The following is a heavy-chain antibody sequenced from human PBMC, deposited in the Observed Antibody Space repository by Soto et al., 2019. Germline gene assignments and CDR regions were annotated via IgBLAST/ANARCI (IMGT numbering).Heavy chain of an antibody. CDR3: SRFVGYAGSQYYFDN. CDR2: ISNDGNNN. J-gene: IGHJ4*02. CDR1: GFTFRSYA. D-gene: IGHD5-12*01. V-gene: IGHV3-30-3*02. Sequence: QVQPVESGGGVVQPGRSLRLCCVVSGFTFRSYAMHWVRQAPGKGLEWVAVISNDGNNNYHADSVKGRFTISRDNSKNTLYLHMDSLRAEDTALYYCSRFVGYAGSQYYFDNWAQGIQVIVST.